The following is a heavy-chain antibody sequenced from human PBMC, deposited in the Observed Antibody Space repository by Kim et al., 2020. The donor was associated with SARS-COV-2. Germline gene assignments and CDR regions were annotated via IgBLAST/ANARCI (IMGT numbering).Heavy chain of an antibody. J-gene: IGHJ6*02. Sequence: ASVKVSCKASGYTFTGYYMHWVRQAPGQGLEWMGWINPNSGGTNYAQKFQGRVTMTRDTSISTAYMELSRLRSDDTAVYYCARSIVVVPAASTRAYYYYGMDVWGQGTTVTVSS. CDR1: GYTFTGYY. CDR3: ARSIVVVPAASTRAYYYYGMDV. V-gene: IGHV1-2*02. CDR2: INPNSGGT. D-gene: IGHD2-2*01.